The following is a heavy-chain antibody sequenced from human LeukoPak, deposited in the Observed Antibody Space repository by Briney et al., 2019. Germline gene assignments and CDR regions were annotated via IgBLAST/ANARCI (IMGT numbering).Heavy chain of an antibody. V-gene: IGHV4-59*01. J-gene: IGHJ6*03. D-gene: IGHD6-13*01. CDR3: ARWYSSSWSYYYYMDV. CDR1: GGSISSYY. CDR2: IYYSGGT. Sequence: QPSETLSLTCTVSGGSISSYYWSWIRQPPGKGLEWIGYIYYSGGTNYNPSLKSRVTISVDTSKNQFSLKLSSVTAADTAVYYCARWYSSSWSYYYYMDVWGKGTTVTVSS.